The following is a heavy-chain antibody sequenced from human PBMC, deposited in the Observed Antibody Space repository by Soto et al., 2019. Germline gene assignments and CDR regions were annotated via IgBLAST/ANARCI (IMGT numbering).Heavy chain of an antibody. CDR3: ARYGSGECNRGTCYSPFDY. V-gene: IGHV4-30-4*01. CDR2: IYYSGST. J-gene: IGHJ4*02. D-gene: IGHD2-15*01. CDR1: GRSISSVNYY. Sequence: QVQLQESGPGLVKPSQTLSLTCTVSGRSISSVNYYWSWIRQPPGKGLEWIGYIYYSGSTYYNPSLRSRVTISVATSYNQFSLQLSSVTAADTAVYYCARYGSGECNRGTCYSPFDYWGQGTLVTVSS.